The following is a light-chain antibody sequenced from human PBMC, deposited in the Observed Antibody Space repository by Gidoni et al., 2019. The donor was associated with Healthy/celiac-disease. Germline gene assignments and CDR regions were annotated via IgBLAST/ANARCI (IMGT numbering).Light chain of an antibody. CDR3: QQGNSTPRT. CDR1: QSISSY. CDR2: AAS. V-gene: IGKV1-39*01. Sequence: IQMTQTPSSLSASVGDRVTITCRASQSISSYLDWYQQKPGKAPKLLIYAASSLQSGVPSRFSGSGSGTDFTLTISSLQPEDFATYYCQQGNSTPRTFGQGTKVEIK. J-gene: IGKJ1*01.